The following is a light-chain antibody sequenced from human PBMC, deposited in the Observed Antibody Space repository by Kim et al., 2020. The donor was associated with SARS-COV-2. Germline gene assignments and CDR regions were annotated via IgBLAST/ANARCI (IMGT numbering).Light chain of an antibody. CDR1: QGVDNK. V-gene: IGKV3-15*01. J-gene: IGKJ1*01. CDR2: GAS. CDR3: QQYHDCSWT. Sequence: VAPGERATLCCRASQGVDNKLAWYQHKPGQSPSLLIFGASTRDAGAPDRFSGSGSGTEFTLSISSLQSEDFAVYDCQQYHDCSWTFGQGTKVDIK.